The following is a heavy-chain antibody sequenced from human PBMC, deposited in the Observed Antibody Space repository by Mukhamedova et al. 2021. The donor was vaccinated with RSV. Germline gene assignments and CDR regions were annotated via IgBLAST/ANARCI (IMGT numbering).Heavy chain of an antibody. Sequence: PGKGPEWVSYIRKSSSTTYYADSVRGRFTISRDDAKNSLFLQMNSLTDADTAVYYCAKGAGWNGGAFDIWGQGTMVTVSS. J-gene: IGHJ3*02. CDR2: IRKSSSTT. D-gene: IGHD1-1*01. V-gene: IGHV3-48*02. CDR3: AKGAGWNGGAFDI.